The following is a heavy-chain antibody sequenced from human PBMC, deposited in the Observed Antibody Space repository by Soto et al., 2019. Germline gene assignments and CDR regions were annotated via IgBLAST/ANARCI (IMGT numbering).Heavy chain of an antibody. CDR2: INPSGGST. CDR3: ARDGDIVLVPAAMLYYYYGMDV. Sequence: ASVKVSCKASGYTFTSYYMHWVRQAPGQGLEWMGIINPSGGSTSYAQKFQGRVTMTRDTSTSTVYMELSSLRSEDTAVYYCARDGDIVLVPAAMLYYYYGMDVWGQGTTVTVSS. CDR1: GYTFTSYY. D-gene: IGHD2-2*01. V-gene: IGHV1-46*01. J-gene: IGHJ6*02.